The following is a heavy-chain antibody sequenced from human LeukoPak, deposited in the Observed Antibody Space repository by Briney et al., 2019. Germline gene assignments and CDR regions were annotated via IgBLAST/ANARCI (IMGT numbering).Heavy chain of an antibody. CDR2: IYSGGRT. CDR3: ARGPFWSGYYDD. Sequence: GGSLRLSCAASGFIVSTNYMSWVRQAPGKGLEWVSIIYSGGRTYYTDSVKGRFTISRDNAKNSLYLQMNSLRAEDTAVYYCARGPFWSGYYDDWGQGTLVTVSS. J-gene: IGHJ4*02. CDR1: GFIVSTNY. D-gene: IGHD3-3*01. V-gene: IGHV3-53*01.